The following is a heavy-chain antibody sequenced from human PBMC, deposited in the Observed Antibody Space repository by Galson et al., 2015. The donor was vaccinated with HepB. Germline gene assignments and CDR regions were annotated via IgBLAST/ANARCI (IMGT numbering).Heavy chain of an antibody. Sequence: SLRLSCAASGFTFSSYWMLWVRQAPGKGLVWVSRINSDGSDTNYADAVKGRFTISRDNDKNTLYLQMNSLSAEDTAVYYCGREGYSSSWYGDSWGRGTLVTVST. V-gene: IGHV3-74*01. CDR1: GFTFSSYW. J-gene: IGHJ5*01. CDR2: INSDGSDT. CDR3: GREGYSSSWYGDS. D-gene: IGHD6-13*01.